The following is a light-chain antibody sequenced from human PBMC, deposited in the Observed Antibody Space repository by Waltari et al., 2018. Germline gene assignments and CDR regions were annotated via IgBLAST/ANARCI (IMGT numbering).Light chain of an antibody. J-gene: IGKJ3*01. CDR3: QQTYKSPPT. V-gene: IGKV1-39*01. CDR1: HYIANF. Sequence: DVLVTQSPSSLSASVGDRVTITCRVSHYIANFLNWYQHMPGKAPRLLIHDASTLQPWVSPRFSGSTSGTDFILTIDNLHPEDFATYYCQQTYKSPPTFGPGTKVDV. CDR2: DAS.